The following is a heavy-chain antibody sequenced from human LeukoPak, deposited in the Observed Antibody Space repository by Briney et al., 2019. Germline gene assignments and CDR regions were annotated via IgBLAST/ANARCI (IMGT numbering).Heavy chain of an antibody. J-gene: IGHJ4*02. CDR1: GGSISSYY. CDR2: IYYSGST. D-gene: IGHD5-24*01. V-gene: IGHV4-59*01. CDR3: ARWDGYNSQFDY. Sequence: SETLSLTCTVSGGSISSYYWSWIRQPPGKGLEWIGYIYYSGSTSYNPSLRSRVTISLDTSKSQFSLKLKFVTAADTAVYYCARWDGYNSQFDYWGQGTLVSVSS.